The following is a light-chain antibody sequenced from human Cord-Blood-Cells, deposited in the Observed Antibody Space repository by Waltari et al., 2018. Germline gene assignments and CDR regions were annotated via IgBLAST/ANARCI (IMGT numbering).Light chain of an antibody. V-gene: IGKV3-20*01. J-gene: IGKJ5*01. CDR3: QQYGSSPRIT. CDR2: GAS. Sequence: ELVLTQSPGPLSLSPGERATLSCRASQSVSSSYLAWYQQKPGQAPRLLIYGASSRATGIPDRFSGSGSGTDFTLTISRLEPEDFAVYYCQQYGSSPRITFGQGTRLEIK. CDR1: QSVSSSY.